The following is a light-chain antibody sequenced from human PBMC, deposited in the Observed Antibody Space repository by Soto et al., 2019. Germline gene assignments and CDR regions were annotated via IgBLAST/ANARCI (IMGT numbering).Light chain of an antibody. V-gene: IGLV2-11*01. CDR3: QSYDSSLGYV. Sequence: QSALTQPRSVSGSPGQSVTISCTGTSSDVGAYSYVSWYQHHPGKAPKLMIHDVSKRPSGVPDRFSGSKSGNTASLTISGLQAEDEADYYCQSYDSSLGYVFGTGTKLTVL. CDR2: DVS. J-gene: IGLJ1*01. CDR1: SSDVGAYSY.